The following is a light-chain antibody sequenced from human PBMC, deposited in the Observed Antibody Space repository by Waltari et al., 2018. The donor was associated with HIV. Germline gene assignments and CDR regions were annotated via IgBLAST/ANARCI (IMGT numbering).Light chain of an antibody. V-gene: IGKV3-15*01. CDR1: QSISAK. J-gene: IGKJ2*01. CDR2: EAA. CDR3: QQYDSGPRGIT. Sequence: IMMTQSPPTLSVSPGQRVTLSSRASQSISAKVAWYQQRPGQAPRLLIYEAATRPTGIPARFSGSGSGTEFTLTISSLQSEDFATYFCQQYDSGPRGITFGQGTMLEIK.